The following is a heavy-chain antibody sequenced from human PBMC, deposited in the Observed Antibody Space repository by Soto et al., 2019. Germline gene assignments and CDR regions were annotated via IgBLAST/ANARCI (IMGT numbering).Heavy chain of an antibody. V-gene: IGHV3-30-3*01. CDR1: GFIFSIYT. J-gene: IGHJ4*02. Sequence: ESGGGVVQPGRSLRLSCAASGFIFSIYTMHWVRQAPGKGLEWVGVITYDGSNQYYADSVKGRFTISRDNSRNMLFLQMNSLRPDDTAVYYCARAPSGSYPEFDYWGQGTLVTVSS. CDR2: ITYDGSNQ. CDR3: ARAPSGSYPEFDY. D-gene: IGHD1-26*01.